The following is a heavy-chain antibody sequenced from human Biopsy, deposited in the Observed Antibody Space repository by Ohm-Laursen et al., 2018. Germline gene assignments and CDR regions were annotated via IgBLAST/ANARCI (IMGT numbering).Heavy chain of an antibody. CDR2: INQAGTT. J-gene: IGHJ4*02. V-gene: IGHV4-34*08. CDR1: GKTFSVYQ. CDR3: GNEVHGRDY. Sequence: TLSLTCAVFGKTFSVYQWSWIRQPPGKGLEWIGQINQAGTTNYNPSLKSRVSISADASKYEFSLRLTSVTAADTAVYLCGNEVHGRDYWGLGAQVTVSS. D-gene: IGHD2-15*01.